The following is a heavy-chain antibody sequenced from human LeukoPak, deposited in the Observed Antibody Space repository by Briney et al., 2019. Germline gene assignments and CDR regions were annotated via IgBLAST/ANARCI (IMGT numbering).Heavy chain of an antibody. CDR3: ARARGYSGYAYFDY. D-gene: IGHD5-12*01. V-gene: IGHV4-30-2*01. CDR2: IYHSGST. J-gene: IGHJ4*02. CDR1: GVSISSGGYY. Sequence: SETLSLTCTVSGVSISSGGYYWSWIRQPPGKGLEWIGYIYHSGSTYYNPSLKSRVTISVDTSKNQFSLKLSSVTAADTAVYYCARARGYSGYAYFDYWGQGTLVTVSS.